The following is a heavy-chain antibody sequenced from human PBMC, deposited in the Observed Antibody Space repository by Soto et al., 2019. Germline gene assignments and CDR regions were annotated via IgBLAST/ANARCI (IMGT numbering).Heavy chain of an antibody. V-gene: IGHV3-23*01. CDR2: IRPGGDST. D-gene: IGHD1-26*01. J-gene: IGHJ5*01. CDR3: TTHEEGAPWAGGFDS. CDR1: GFRFRTRA. Sequence: GGSLRLSCAASGFRFRTRAMSWVRQAPGKGLEWVASIRPGGDSTYYADSVKGRFAVSRDNSNVTLYLQMDSLRVEDTAIYYCTTHEEGAPWAGGFDSWGEGTLVTVSS.